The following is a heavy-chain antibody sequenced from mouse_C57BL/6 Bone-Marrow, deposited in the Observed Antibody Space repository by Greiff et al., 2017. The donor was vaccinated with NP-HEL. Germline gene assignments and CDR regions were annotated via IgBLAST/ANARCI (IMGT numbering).Heavy chain of an antibody. CDR3: ASLIYYYGREAMDY. Sequence: VQLKQSGPVLVKPGASVKMSCKASGYTFTDYYMNWVKQSHGKSLEWIGVINPYNGGTSYNQKFKGKATLTVDKSSSTAYMELNSLTSEDSAVYYCASLIYYYGREAMDYWGQGTSVTVSS. CDR1: GYTFTDYY. J-gene: IGHJ4*01. D-gene: IGHD1-1*01. V-gene: IGHV1-19*01. CDR2: INPYNGGT.